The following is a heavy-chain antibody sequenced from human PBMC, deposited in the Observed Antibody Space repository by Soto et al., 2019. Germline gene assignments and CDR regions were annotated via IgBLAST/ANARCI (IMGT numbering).Heavy chain of an antibody. CDR2: ISYDGRDE. CDR1: GFTFSNYA. V-gene: IGHV3-30*03. Sequence: QVQLVESGGGVVQPGGSLRLSCAAFGFTFSNYAMFWVRQSPGEGLEWVALISYDGRDESYVDSVKGRFSISRDNSKDTLYLQMDSLRAQDTAVYYCARRTAAAYYMDVWGKGTTVTV. CDR3: ARRTAAAYYMDV. J-gene: IGHJ6*03. D-gene: IGHD6-13*01.